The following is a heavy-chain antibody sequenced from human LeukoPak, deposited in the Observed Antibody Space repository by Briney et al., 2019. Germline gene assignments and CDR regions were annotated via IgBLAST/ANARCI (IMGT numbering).Heavy chain of an antibody. D-gene: IGHD3-10*01. V-gene: IGHV1-69*05. Sequence: SVKVSCKASGGTFSSYAISWVRQAPGQGLEWMGGIIPIFGTANYAQNFQGRVTITTDESTSTAYMDLSGLRSEDTAVYYCARDRMVRAYYYYGMDVWGQGTTVTVSS. CDR3: ARDRMVRAYYYYGMDV. J-gene: IGHJ6*02. CDR1: GGTFSSYA. CDR2: IIPIFGTA.